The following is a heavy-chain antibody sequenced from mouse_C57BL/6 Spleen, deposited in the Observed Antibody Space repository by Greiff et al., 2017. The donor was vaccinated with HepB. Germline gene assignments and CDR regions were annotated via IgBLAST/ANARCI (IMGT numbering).Heavy chain of an antibody. Sequence: EVKLVESGEGLVKPGGSLKLSCAASGFTFSSYAMSWVRQTPEKRLEWVAYISSGGDYIYYADTVKGRFTISRDNARNTLYLQMSSLKSEDTAMYYCTRDGDAYYSNYLDYWGQGTTLTVSS. J-gene: IGHJ2*01. CDR2: ISSGGDYI. D-gene: IGHD2-5*01. V-gene: IGHV5-9-1*02. CDR1: GFTFSSYA. CDR3: TRDGDAYYSNYLDY.